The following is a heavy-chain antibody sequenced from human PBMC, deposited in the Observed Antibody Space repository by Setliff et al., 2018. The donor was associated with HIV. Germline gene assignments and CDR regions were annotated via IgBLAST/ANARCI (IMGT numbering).Heavy chain of an antibody. CDR3: TTGPYNGYSY. CDR1: GFNFNNHA. J-gene: IGHJ4*02. V-gene: IGHV3-74*01. Sequence: LRLSCAASGFNFNNHAMHWVRQAPGKGLVWVSRITNDVSATTYADFVKGRFTISRDNAKNMVYLQMNSLRVEDTAIYYCTTGPYNGYSYWGQGTLVTVSS. CDR2: ITNDVSAT. D-gene: IGHD5-12*01.